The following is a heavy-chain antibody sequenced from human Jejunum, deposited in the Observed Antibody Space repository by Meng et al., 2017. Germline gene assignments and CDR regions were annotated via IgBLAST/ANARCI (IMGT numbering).Heavy chain of an antibody. CDR2: ISRSGSTI. CDR1: GFTFSDYY. CDR3: ARDHHGVDV. Sequence: GESLKISCAASGFTFSDYYLSWIRQAPGKGLEWVSYISRSGSTIYYTDSVKGRFTISRDNAKSSLELQMNSLRAEDTAVYYCARDHHGVDVWGQGTMVTVSS. J-gene: IGHJ6*02. V-gene: IGHV3-11*01.